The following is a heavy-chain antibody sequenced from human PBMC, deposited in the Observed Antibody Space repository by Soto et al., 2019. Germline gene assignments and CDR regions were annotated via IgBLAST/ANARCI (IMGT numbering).Heavy chain of an antibody. CDR3: AASIFYYGMDV. CDR1: GYTFTNYW. J-gene: IGHJ6*02. CDR2: IYPGDSDT. Sequence: GESRNISCKGSGYTFTNYWSGWVRQMPGKGPEWMGIIYPGDSDTKYNPSFQGQVTISADKSITTTYLQWSSLKASDTAIYYCAASIFYYGMDVWGQGTTVTVSS. V-gene: IGHV5-51*01.